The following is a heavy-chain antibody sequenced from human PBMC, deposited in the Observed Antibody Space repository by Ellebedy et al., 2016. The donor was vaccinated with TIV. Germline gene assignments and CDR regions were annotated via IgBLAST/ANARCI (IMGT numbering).Heavy chain of an antibody. CDR2: INADNGYT. Sequence: AASVKVSCKTSKYSFTTHTMHWVRQAPGHRLEWMGWINADNGYTKYSERFQGRVTITRDRSATTAYMGLRNLRSEDTALYYCAQAKGGTKGLDTWGQGTLVTV. J-gene: IGHJ5*02. CDR3: AQAKGGTKGLDT. CDR1: KYSFTTHT. V-gene: IGHV1-3*01. D-gene: IGHD1-1*01.